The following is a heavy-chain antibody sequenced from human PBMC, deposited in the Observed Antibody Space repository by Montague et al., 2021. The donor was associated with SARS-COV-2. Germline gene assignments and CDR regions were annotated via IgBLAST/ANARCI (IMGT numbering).Heavy chain of an antibody. J-gene: IGHJ6*02. CDR3: ARGGGNVADSYYDGMDV. V-gene: IGHV4-59*01. CDR1: GGSISSNS. Sequence: SETLSLTCTVSGGSISSNSWNWIRQPPGKGLEWIGYIYHSGTTNCNPSLKSRVTMSVDTSKNQFSLKLNSVTAADTAVYYCARGGGNVADSYYDGMDVWGLGTTVTVSS. D-gene: IGHD4-23*01. CDR2: IYHSGTT.